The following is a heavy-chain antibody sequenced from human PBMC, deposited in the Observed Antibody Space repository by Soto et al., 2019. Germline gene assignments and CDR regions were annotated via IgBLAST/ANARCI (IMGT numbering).Heavy chain of an antibody. Sequence: GGSLRLSCAASGFTFSNAWMSWVRQAPGKGLEWVGRIKSKTDGGTTDYAAPVKGRFTISRDDSKNTLYLQMNSLKTEDTAVYYWTTAVLYSSSWYYYYYGMDVWGQGTTVTVSS. CDR1: GFTFSNAW. CDR3: TTAVLYSSSWYYYYYGMDV. CDR2: IKSKTDGGTT. V-gene: IGHV3-15*01. D-gene: IGHD6-13*01. J-gene: IGHJ6*02.